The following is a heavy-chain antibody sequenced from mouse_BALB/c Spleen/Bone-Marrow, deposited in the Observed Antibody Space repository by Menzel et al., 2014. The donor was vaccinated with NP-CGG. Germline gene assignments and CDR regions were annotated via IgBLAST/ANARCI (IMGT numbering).Heavy chain of an antibody. D-gene: IGHD1-2*01. CDR2: IWAGGIT. J-gene: IGHJ2*01. V-gene: IGHV2-9*02. CDR1: EFSLTTYG. Sequence: VKLVESGPGLVAPSQSLSITCTVSEFSLTTYGVHWVRQPPGRGLEWLGVIWAGGITNYNSTLMSRLSISKDNSKSQVFLKMNSLQTDDTAMYYCARGLRLRDYSDYWGQGTTLTVSS. CDR3: ARGLRLRDYSDY.